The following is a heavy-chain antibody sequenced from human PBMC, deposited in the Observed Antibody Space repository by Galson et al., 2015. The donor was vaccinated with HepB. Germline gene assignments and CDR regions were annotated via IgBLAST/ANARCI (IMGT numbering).Heavy chain of an antibody. J-gene: IGHJ6*03. Sequence: SLRLSCAASGFTLSMYAMYWVRQAPGKGLEWVAGISYDGSNKDYADSVKGRFIMSRDNSKNTLYVQMNSLRPEDTAVYYCARDQGLLRFGEAMDVWGRGTTVTVSS. CDR3: ARDQGLLRFGEAMDV. D-gene: IGHD3-10*01. CDR1: GFTLSMYA. CDR2: ISYDGSNK. V-gene: IGHV3-30-3*01.